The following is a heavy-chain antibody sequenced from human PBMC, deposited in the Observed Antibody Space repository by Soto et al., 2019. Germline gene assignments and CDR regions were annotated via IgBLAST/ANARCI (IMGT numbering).Heavy chain of an antibody. CDR2: MNPNSANT. V-gene: IGHV1-8*01. CDR1: GYTFTNYD. CDR3: ARMATSGTLNWFDP. D-gene: IGHD1-26*01. J-gene: IGHJ5*02. Sequence: ASLKVYCKASGYTFTNYDISWVRQDTGQGLEWMGWMNPNSANTGYAQKFQGRVSMTRDTSINTAYMELSSLRSEDTAIYYCARMATSGTLNWFDPWGQGTLVTVSS.